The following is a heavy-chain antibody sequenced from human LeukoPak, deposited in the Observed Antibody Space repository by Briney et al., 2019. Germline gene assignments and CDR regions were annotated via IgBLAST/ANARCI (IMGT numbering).Heavy chain of an antibody. J-gene: IGHJ6*04. CDR1: GFTFSNAW. CDR2: ISSSSNTI. V-gene: IGHV3-48*01. Sequence: GGSLRLSCAASGFTFSNAWMSWVRQAPGKGLEWVSYISSSSNTIYHAYSVKGRFTISRDNAKYSLYLQMNSLGAEDTAVYYCAKDRSITNFGVVRRNKVGTLDVWGKGTTVTVSS. D-gene: IGHD3-3*01. CDR3: AKDRSITNFGVVRRNKVGTLDV.